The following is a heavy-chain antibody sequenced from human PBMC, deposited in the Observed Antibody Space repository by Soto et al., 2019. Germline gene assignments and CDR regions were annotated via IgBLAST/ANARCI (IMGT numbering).Heavy chain of an antibody. D-gene: IGHD2-15*01. CDR1: GFTFSSYW. J-gene: IGHJ4*02. Sequence: EVQLVESGGGLVQPGGSLRLSCAASGFTFSSYWMHWVRQAPVKGLVWVSRINSDGSSTCYADAVKGRFTISRDNAKNTLYLQLNSLRAEDTAVYYCVRSSLVVAAATREDYWCQGTLVTVSS. V-gene: IGHV3-74*01. CDR3: VRSSLVVAAATREDY. CDR2: INSDGSST.